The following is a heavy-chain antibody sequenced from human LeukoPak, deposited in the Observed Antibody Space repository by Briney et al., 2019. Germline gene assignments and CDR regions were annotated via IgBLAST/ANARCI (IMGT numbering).Heavy chain of an antibody. CDR3: ARAGATIFGVVIHYYYYGMDV. CDR1: GYSFTSYW. V-gene: IGHV3-7*03. Sequence: GESLKISCKGSGYSFTSYWIGWVRQAPGKGLEWVANIKQDGSEKYYVDSVKGRFTISRDNAKNSLYLQMNSLRAEDTAVYYCARAGATIFGVVIHYYYYGMDVWGQGTTVTVSS. CDR2: IKQDGSEK. J-gene: IGHJ6*02. D-gene: IGHD3-3*01.